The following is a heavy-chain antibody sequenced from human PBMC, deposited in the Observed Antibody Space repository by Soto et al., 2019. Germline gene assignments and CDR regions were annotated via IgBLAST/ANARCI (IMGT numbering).Heavy chain of an antibody. CDR2: IWSGGSNE. CDR3: ARGPGSSYFDY. V-gene: IGHV3-33*01. Sequence: ESVGRVVQPGRSLRLSCAASGFTFSSYGMHWVRQAPGKGLEWVAVIWSGGSNENYADSVKGRFTISRDNSKNMLYLQMNSLRAEDMAVYYCARGPGSSYFDYWGQGSLVTVSS. D-gene: IGHD2-15*01. CDR1: GFTFSSYG. J-gene: IGHJ4*02.